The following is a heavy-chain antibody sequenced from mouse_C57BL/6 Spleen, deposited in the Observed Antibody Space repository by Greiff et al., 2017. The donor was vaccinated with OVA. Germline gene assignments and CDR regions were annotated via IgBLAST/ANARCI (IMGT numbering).Heavy chain of an antibody. V-gene: IGHV5-4*01. CDR3: ARDGKRYAMDY. Sequence: EVKLMASVGGLVKPGGSLKLSCAASGFTFSSYAMSWVRTTPEKRLVWVATINDGGSYTSYPDTVKGRFPISRDNATNNLYLQRSHLKSEDTAMDYGARDGKRYAMDYWGQGTSVTVSS. D-gene: IGHD2-1*01. CDR2: INDGGSYT. J-gene: IGHJ4*01. CDR1: GFTFSSYA.